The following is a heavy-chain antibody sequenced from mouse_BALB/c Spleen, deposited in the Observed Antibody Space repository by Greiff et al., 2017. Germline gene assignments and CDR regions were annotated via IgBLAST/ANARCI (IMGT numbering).Heavy chain of an antibody. CDR2: INPDSSTI. Sequence: EVMLVESGGGLVQPGGSLKLSCAASGFYFSRYWMSWVRQAPGKGLEWIGEINPDSSTINYTPSLKDNFIISRDNAKNTLYLQMSKVRSEDTALYYCARPSYYRYDPYFDYWGQGTTLTVSS. J-gene: IGHJ2*01. CDR1: GFYFSRYW. V-gene: IGHV4-1*02. D-gene: IGHD2-14*01. CDR3: ARPSYYRYDPYFDY.